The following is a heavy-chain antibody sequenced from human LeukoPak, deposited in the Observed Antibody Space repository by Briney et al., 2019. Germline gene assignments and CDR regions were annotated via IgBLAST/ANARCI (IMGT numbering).Heavy chain of an antibody. CDR2: MNPNSGNT. V-gene: IGHV1-8*01. D-gene: IGHD6-19*01. J-gene: IGHJ4*02. Sequence: ASVKVSCKASGYTFTSYDINWVRQATGQGLEWMGWMNPNSGNTGYAQKFQGRVTMTRNTSISTAYMELSSLRSEGTAVYYCARVLDSSGWYWRYWGQGTLVTVSS. CDR1: GYTFTSYD. CDR3: ARVLDSSGWYWRY.